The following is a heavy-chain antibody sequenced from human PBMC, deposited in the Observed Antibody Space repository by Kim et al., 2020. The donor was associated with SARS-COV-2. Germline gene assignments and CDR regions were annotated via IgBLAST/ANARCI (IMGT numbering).Heavy chain of an antibody. CDR1: GYTLTELS. CDR3: AMGQCKRWLQNFCGNTDAFDI. D-gene: IGHD5-12*01. J-gene: IGHJ3*02. CDR2: FDPEDGET. Sequence: ASVKVSCKVSGYTLTELSMHWVRQAPGKGLEWMGGFDPEDGETIYAQKFQGRVTMTEDTSTDTAYMELSSLRSEDTAVYYCAMGQCKRWLQNFCGNTDAFDIWGQGTMVTVSS. V-gene: IGHV1-24*01.